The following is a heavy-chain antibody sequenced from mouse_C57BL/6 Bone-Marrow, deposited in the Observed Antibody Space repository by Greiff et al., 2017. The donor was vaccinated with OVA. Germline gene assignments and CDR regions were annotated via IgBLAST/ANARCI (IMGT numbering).Heavy chain of an antibody. V-gene: IGHV1-50*01. CDR3: ARYDGSFAY. D-gene: IGHD2-3*01. Sequence: VQLQQPGAELVKPGASVKLSCKASGYTFTSYWMQWVKQRPGQGLEWIREIDPSDSYTSYNQKFKGKATLTVDTSSSTAYMQLSSLTSEDSAVYYCARYDGSFAYWGQGTLVTVSA. J-gene: IGHJ3*01. CDR1: GYTFTSYW. CDR2: IDPSDSYT.